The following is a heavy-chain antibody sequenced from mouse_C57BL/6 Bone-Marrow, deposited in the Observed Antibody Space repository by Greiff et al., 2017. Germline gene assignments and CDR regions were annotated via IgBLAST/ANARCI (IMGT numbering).Heavy chain of an antibody. CDR1: GYTFTSYW. Sequence: VQLQQPGAELVKPGASVKLSCKASGYTFTSYWMHWVKQSPGQGLEWIGMIHPNSGSTNYNEKFKSKATLTVDKSSSTAYMQLSSLTSEDSAVYYCAKEKGFPYWYFDVWGTGTTVNVP. J-gene: IGHJ1*03. CDR2: IHPNSGST. V-gene: IGHV1-64*01. CDR3: AKEKGFPYWYFDV.